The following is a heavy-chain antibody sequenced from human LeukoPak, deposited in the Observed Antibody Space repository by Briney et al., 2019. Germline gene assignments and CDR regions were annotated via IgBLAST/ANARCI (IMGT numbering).Heavy chain of an antibody. CDR3: ASDLRWYYYDSSGYYFDY. CDR2: IFPIFGTA. CDR1: GGTFISYA. V-gene: IGHV1-69*05. Sequence: SVKVSCKASGGTFISYAIRWVRQAPGQGREWMGRIFPIFGTANYAQKFQGRVTITTDESTRTAYTELRSLRSEDTAVYYCASDLRWYYYDSSGYYFDYWGQGTLVTVSS. D-gene: IGHD3-22*01. J-gene: IGHJ4*02.